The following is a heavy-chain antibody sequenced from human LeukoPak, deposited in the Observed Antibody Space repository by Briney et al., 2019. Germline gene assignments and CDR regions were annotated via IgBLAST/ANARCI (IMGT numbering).Heavy chain of an antibody. V-gene: IGHV1-46*01. CDR2: INPSGGST. Sequence: ASVKVSCKASGYTFTSYYMHWVRQAPGQGLEWMGIINPSGGSTNYAQKFQGRVTMTRDTSISTAYMELSRLRSDDTAVYYCARESAGEYYYYYYYMDVWGKGTTVTVSS. J-gene: IGHJ6*03. D-gene: IGHD2/OR15-2a*01. CDR1: GYTFTSYY. CDR3: ARESAGEYYYYYYYMDV.